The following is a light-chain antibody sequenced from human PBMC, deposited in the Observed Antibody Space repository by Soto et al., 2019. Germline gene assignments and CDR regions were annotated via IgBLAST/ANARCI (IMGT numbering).Light chain of an antibody. V-gene: IGLV2-23*01. CDR2: EGN. CDR3: CSYAGSSTFV. CDR1: SSDVGSYNL. J-gene: IGLJ1*01. Sequence: QSLLTHPASVSGSPGQSITISCTGTSSDVGSYNLVSWYQQYPGKAPKLMIYEGNKRPSGVSNRFSGSKSGNTASLTISGLQAEDEADYYCCSYAGSSTFVFGTGTKVTGL.